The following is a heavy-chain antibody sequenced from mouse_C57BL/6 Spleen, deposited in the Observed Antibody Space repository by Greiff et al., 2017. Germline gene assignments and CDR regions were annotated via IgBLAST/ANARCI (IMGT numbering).Heavy chain of an antibody. D-gene: IGHD3-2*02. Sequence: VQLQQSGAELMKPGASVKLSCKATGYTFTGYWIEWVKQRPGHGLEWIGEILPGSGSTYYNEKFKGKATFTADTSSNTAYMQLSSLTTEDSAIYYCARGRQLRLLDYWGQGTTLTVSS. CDR1: GYTFTGYW. V-gene: IGHV1-9*01. CDR2: ILPGSGST. CDR3: ARGRQLRLLDY. J-gene: IGHJ2*01.